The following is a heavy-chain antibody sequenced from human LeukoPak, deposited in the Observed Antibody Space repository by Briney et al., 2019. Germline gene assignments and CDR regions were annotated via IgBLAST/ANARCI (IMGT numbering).Heavy chain of an antibody. D-gene: IGHD2-15*01. J-gene: IGHJ3*02. CDR2: INPSGGST. V-gene: IGHV1-46*01. CDR1: GYTFTSYF. Sequence: ASVTVSCKASGYTFTSYFMHWVRQAPGQGPEWMGIINPSGGSTSYAKKFQGRVTMARDTSTSTVYMELSSLKSEDTAVYYCARIYCSGGSCYSPGDAFDIWGRGTMVTVSS. CDR3: ARIYCSGGSCYSPGDAFDI.